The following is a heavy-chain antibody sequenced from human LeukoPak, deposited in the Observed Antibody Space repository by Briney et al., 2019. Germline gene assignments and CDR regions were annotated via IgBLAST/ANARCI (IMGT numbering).Heavy chain of an antibody. D-gene: IGHD2-2*02. CDR1: GYSITSYW. J-gene: IGHJ4*02. V-gene: IGHV5-51*01. Sequence: GESLKISCQASGYSITSYWIGWVRQMPGEGLEWMAFIHLGDSETRYRPSFQGQVTISADKSISTAYLQWSSLQASDTTTYFCATAPHGYTNRPNWGQGTLVTVSS. CDR2: IHLGDSET. CDR3: ATAPHGYTNRPN.